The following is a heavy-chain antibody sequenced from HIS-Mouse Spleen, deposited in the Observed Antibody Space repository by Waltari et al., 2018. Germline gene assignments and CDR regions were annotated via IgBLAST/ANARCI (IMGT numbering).Heavy chain of an antibody. D-gene: IGHD3-22*01. CDR3: ARTDSSGYSDAFDI. CDR2: IIPILGIA. V-gene: IGHV1-69*04. J-gene: IGHJ3*02. CDR1: GGTFSSYA. Sequence: QVQLVQSGAEVKKPGSSVKVSCKASGGTFSSYAISWVRPAPGQGLEWMGRIIPILGIANYAQKFQGRVTITADKSTSTAYMELSSLRSEDTAVYYCARTDSSGYSDAFDIWGQGTMVTVSS.